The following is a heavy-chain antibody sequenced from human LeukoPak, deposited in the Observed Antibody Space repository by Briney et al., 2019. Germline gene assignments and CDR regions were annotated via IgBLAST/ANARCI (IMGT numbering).Heavy chain of an antibody. CDR2: IYQSGST. Sequence: KSSETLSLTCTVSGYSIRNGYNWGWIRLFPGRGLEWLGSIYQSGSTYDNPSLKSRVTISIDTSKNQFSLGLTSVTAADTAVYFCATLVSTRYCLDYWGQGTLVTVSS. D-gene: IGHD5/OR15-5a*01. CDR3: ATLVSTRYCLDY. CDR1: GYSIRNGYN. J-gene: IGHJ4*02. V-gene: IGHV4-38-2*02.